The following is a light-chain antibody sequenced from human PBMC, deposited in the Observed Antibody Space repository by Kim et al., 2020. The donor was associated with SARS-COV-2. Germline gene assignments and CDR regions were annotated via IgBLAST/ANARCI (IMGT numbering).Light chain of an antibody. CDR3: QQYNNWPPT. J-gene: IGKJ1*01. V-gene: IGKV3-15*01. CDR2: GAS. CDR1: QSVSSN. Sequence: EYAGGRATLSCRASQSVSSNLAWYQKKPGQAPRLLIYGASTRATGIPARFSGSGSGTEFTLTISSLQSEDFAVYYCQQYNNWPPTFGQGTKVDIK.